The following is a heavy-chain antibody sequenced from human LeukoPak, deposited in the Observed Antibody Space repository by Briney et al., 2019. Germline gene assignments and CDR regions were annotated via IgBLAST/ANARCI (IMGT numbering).Heavy chain of an antibody. CDR1: GDTFSNYA. D-gene: IGHD3-10*01. V-gene: IGHV1-69*13. Sequence: ASVKVSCKASGDTFSNYAISWVRQAPGQGLEWMGGIIPLFGTINYAQKFQARVTITADEFTNTTYMELSSLRSEDTAVYYCARAPHGYGSRSLTDMDVWGKGTTVT. J-gene: IGHJ6*03. CDR3: ARAPHGYGSRSLTDMDV. CDR2: IIPLFGTI.